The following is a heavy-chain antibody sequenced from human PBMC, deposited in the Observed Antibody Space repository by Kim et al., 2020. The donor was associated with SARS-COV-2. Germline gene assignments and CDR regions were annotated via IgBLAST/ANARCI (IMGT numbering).Heavy chain of an antibody. J-gene: IGHJ4*02. CDR3: ARPLRRHGGVFDY. Sequence: YAQKLQGRVTMTTDTSTSTAYMELRSLRSDDTAVYYCARPLRRHGGVFDYWGQGTLVTVSS. D-gene: IGHD5-12*01. V-gene: IGHV1-18*01.